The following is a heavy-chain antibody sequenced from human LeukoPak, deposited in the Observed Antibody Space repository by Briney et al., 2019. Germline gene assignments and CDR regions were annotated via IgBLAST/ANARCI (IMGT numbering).Heavy chain of an antibody. CDR1: GGSISSSNW. Sequence: PSETLSLTCAVSGGSISSSNWWSWVRQPPGKGLEWIGEIHHSGSINYNPSLKSRVTISVDKSKNQFSLKLSSVTAVDTAVYSCARGRSGANDAFDIWGQGTMVTVSS. V-gene: IGHV4-4*02. CDR3: ARGRSGANDAFDI. D-gene: IGHD6-19*01. CDR2: IHHSGSI. J-gene: IGHJ3*02.